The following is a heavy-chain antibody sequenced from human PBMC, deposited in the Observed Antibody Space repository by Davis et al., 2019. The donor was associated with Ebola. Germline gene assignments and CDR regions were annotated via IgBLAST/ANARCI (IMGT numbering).Heavy chain of an antibody. V-gene: IGHV3-7*01. CDR1: GFTVSSYS. CDR2: IKQDGSEE. J-gene: IGHJ4*02. Sequence: PGGSLRLSCPASGFTVSSYSMNWVRQAPGKGLEWVANIKQDGSEEQYVDSMKGRFTTSRDNAKNSLYLQVNSLRAEDTAVYYCTTAGRSISSNFWGQGTLVTVSS. D-gene: IGHD3-3*02. CDR3: TTAGRSISSNF.